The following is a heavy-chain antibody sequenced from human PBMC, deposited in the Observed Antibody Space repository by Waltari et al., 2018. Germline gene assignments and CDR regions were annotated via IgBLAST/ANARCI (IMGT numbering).Heavy chain of an antibody. Sequence: QLQLQESGPGLVKPSETLSLTCTVSGGSISHNTYYWGWIRQPPGKGLEWIGSIYYSGSTYYNPSLRSRVTIVVDTSKNQFSLKLTSVTAADTAVYYCARDVVIMENWFGPWGQGTLVTVSS. CDR3: ARDVVIMENWFGP. CDR1: GGSISHNTYY. J-gene: IGHJ5*02. CDR2: IYYSGST. V-gene: IGHV4-39*07. D-gene: IGHD2-15*01.